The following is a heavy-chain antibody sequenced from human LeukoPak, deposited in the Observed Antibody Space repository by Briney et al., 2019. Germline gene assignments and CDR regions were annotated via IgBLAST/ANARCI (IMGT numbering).Heavy chain of an antibody. Sequence: GGSLRLSCAASGFTFSSYGMHWVRQAPGKGLEWVAFIRYDGSNRYYADSVKGRFTISRDNSKNTLYLQMNSLRAEDTAVYYCAKERDTAMVTIDYWGQGTLVTVSS. CDR2: IRYDGSNR. D-gene: IGHD5-18*01. V-gene: IGHV3-30*02. J-gene: IGHJ4*02. CDR3: AKERDTAMVTIDY. CDR1: GFTFSSYG.